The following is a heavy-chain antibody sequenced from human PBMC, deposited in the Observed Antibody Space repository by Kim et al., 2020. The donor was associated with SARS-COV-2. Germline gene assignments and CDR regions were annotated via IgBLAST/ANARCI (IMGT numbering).Heavy chain of an antibody. CDR1: GGSISSYY. D-gene: IGHD6-19*01. Sequence: SETLSLTCTVSGGSISSYYWSWIRQPPGKGLEWIGYIYYSGSTNYNPSLKSRVTISVDTSKNQFSLKLSSVTAADTAVYYCARDGEQWLMDVWGQGTTVTVSS. J-gene: IGHJ6*02. V-gene: IGHV4-59*01. CDR2: IYYSGST. CDR3: ARDGEQWLMDV.